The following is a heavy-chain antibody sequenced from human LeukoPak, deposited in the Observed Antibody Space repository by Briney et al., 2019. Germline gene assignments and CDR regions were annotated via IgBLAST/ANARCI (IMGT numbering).Heavy chain of an antibody. D-gene: IGHD6-13*01. CDR1: GFTLSSYW. CDR2: IRQDGSDK. CDR3: ARGIAAAGSY. Sequence: GGSLRLSCVASGFTLSSYWVTWVRQAPGKGLEWVANIRQDGSDKYYMDSVRGRFTISGDNAKNSVYLQMNSLRVDDTAVYYCARGIAAAGSYWGQGTLVVVSS. V-gene: IGHV3-7*03. J-gene: IGHJ4*02.